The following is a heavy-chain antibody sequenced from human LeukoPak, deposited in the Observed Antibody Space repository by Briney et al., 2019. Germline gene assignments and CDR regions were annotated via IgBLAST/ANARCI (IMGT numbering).Heavy chain of an antibody. V-gene: IGHV3-11*01. CDR3: ARDSRFESSTYYRDY. CDR1: GFPFSDYF. D-gene: IGHD3-22*01. Sequence: GGSLRLSCAASGFPFSDYFMSWIRQAPGKGLEWVSYISSSGSTIYYADSVKGRFTISRDNAKNSLYLQLNSPRAEDTAVYYCARDSRFESSTYYRDYWGPGTLVTVSS. CDR2: ISSSGSTI. J-gene: IGHJ4*02.